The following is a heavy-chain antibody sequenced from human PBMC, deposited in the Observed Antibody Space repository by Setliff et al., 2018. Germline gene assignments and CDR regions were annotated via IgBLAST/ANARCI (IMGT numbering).Heavy chain of an antibody. J-gene: IGHJ3*01. CDR1: GYIFTYYA. D-gene: IGHD3-16*01. Sequence: ASVKVSCKASGYIFTYYAIHWVRQAPGQRLEWMGWINPKTGGTNLAQKFQGWVSMTRDTSITTAYMELSRLTSDDMAVYFCARSDHLVVDGFDVWGQGTMVTVSS. V-gene: IGHV1-2*04. CDR2: INPKTGGT. CDR3: ARSDHLVVDGFDV.